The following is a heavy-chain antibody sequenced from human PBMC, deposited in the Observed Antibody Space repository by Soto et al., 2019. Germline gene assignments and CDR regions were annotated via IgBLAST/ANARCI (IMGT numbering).Heavy chain of an antibody. V-gene: IGHV1-69*01. CDR1: GGIFSTYA. J-gene: IGHJ4*02. CDR3: ARDRDDYGSGNYYNRIHV. D-gene: IGHD3-10*01. CDR2: IIPIFGTP. Sequence: QVQLVQSGAEVKKPGSSVKVSCKASGGIFSTYAISWLRQAPGQGLEWMGGIIPIFGTPNYAQRFQGRVTITAYESRITSYMELSRLKSEGTAVYYCARDRDDYGSGNYYNRIHVWAQGTLVTVSS.